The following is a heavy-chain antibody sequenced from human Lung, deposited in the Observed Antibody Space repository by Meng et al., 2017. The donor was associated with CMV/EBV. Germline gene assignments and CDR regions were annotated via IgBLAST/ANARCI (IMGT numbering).Heavy chain of an antibody. V-gene: IGHV3-30*04. Sequence: SLKISCAASVFTFSSYDMNWVRQAPGKALEWVAVISIDGSSKFYADSMKGRFTISRDNSKNTLFLQVNSLRPEDTAVYSCTRRADYFDYWGPGTLVTVSS. J-gene: IGHJ4*02. CDR3: TRRADYFDY. CDR2: ISIDGSSK. D-gene: IGHD6-25*01. CDR1: VFTFSSYD.